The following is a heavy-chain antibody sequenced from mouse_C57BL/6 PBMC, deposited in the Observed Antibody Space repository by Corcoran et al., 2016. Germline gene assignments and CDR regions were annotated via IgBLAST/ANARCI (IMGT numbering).Heavy chain of an antibody. CDR2: INPNNGGT. CDR1: GYTFTDYY. CDR3: ARGGYSYYYAMDY. V-gene: IGHV1-26*01. D-gene: IGHD2-3*01. J-gene: IGHJ4*01. Sequence: EVQLQQSGPELVKPGASVKISCKASGYTFTDYYMNWVKQSHGKSLEWIGDINPNNGGTSYNQKFKGKATLTVDKSSSTAYMELRSLTSEDSAVYYCARGGYSYYYAMDYRGQGTSVTVSS.